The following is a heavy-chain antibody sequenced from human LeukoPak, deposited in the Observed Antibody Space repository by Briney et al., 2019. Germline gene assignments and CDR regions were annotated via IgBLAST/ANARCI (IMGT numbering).Heavy chain of an antibody. J-gene: IGHJ5*02. V-gene: IGHV4-61*01. CDR2: IYYSGST. Sequence: SETLSLTCTVSGGSVSSGSYYWSWIRQPPGKGLEWIGYIYYSGSTNNNPSLKSRVTISVDTSKNQFSLKLSSVPAADPAGYYCARGRYCGGDCYSKWFDPWGQGTLVTVSS. D-gene: IGHD2-21*02. CDR1: GGSVSSGSYY. CDR3: ARGRYCGGDCYSKWFDP.